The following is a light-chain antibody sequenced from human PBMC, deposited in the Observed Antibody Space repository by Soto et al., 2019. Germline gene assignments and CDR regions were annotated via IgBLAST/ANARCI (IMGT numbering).Light chain of an antibody. CDR3: QQYYSYPLT. J-gene: IGKJ4*01. CDR1: QSISSY. V-gene: IGKV1-9*01. Sequence: DIQMTQSPSSLSASVGDRVTITCRASQSISSYLAWYQQKPGKAPKLLIYAASTLQSGVPSRFSGSGSGTDFTLTISCLQSEDFATYYCQQYYSYPLTVGGGTKVDIK. CDR2: AAS.